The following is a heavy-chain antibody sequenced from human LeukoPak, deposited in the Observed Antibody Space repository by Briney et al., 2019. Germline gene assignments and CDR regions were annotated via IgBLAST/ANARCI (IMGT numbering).Heavy chain of an antibody. CDR3: ARDHDFWSGPGYYYYMDV. Sequence: KPSETLSLTCTVSGGSISSYYWSWIRQPAGKGLEWIGRIYTSGSTNYNPSLKSRVTMSVDTSKNQFSLKLSSVTAADTAVYYCARDHDFWSGPGYYYYMDVWGKGTTVTVSS. J-gene: IGHJ6*03. CDR2: IYTSGST. V-gene: IGHV4-4*07. D-gene: IGHD3-3*01. CDR1: GGSISSYY.